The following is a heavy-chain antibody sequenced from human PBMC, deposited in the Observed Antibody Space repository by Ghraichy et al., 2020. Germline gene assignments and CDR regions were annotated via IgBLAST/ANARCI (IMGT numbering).Heavy chain of an antibody. Sequence: SVKVSCKASGGTFSSYAISWVRQAPGQGLEWMGGIIPIFGTANYAQKFQGRVTITADESTSTAYMELSSLRSEDTAVYYCARDSGYYGSGSYYIGFDYWGQGTLVTVSS. J-gene: IGHJ4*02. V-gene: IGHV1-69*13. D-gene: IGHD3-10*01. CDR1: GGTFSSYA. CDR2: IIPIFGTA. CDR3: ARDSGYYGSGSYYIGFDY.